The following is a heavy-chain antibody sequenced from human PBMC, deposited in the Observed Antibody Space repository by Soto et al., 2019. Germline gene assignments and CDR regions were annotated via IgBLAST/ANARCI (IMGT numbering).Heavy chain of an antibody. D-gene: IGHD6-13*01. CDR2: INHSGST. V-gene: IGHV4-34*01. CDR1: GGSFSGYY. CDR3: ARSKGSSWYAGRDWFDP. Sequence: SETLSLTCAVYGGSFSGYYWSWIRQPPGKGLEWIGEINHSGSTNYNPSLKSRVTISVDTSKNQFSLKLSSVTAADTAVYYCARSKGSSWYAGRDWFDPWG. J-gene: IGHJ5*02.